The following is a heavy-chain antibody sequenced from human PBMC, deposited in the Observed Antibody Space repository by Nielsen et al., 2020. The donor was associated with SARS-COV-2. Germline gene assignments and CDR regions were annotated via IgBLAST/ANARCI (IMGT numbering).Heavy chain of an antibody. V-gene: IGHV4-34*01. J-gene: IGHJ4*02. D-gene: IGHD1-26*01. CDR3: AREWGGRGFDY. CDR1: GGSFSGYY. Sequence: SETLSLTCAVYGGSFSGYYWSWIRQPPGKGLEWIGEINHSGSTNYNPSLKSRVTISVDTSKNQFSLKLSSVTAADTAVYYCAREWGGRGFDYWGQGTLVTVSS. CDR2: INHSGST.